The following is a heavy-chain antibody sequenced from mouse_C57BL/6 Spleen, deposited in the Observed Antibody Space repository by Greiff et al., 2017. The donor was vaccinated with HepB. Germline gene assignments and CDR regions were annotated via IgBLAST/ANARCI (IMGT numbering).Heavy chain of an antibody. J-gene: IGHJ3*01. V-gene: IGHV5-4*01. CDR1: GFTFSSYA. CDR2: ISDGGSYT. D-gene: IGHD1-1*01. Sequence: EVNVVESGGGLVKPGGSLKLSCAASGFTFSSYAMSWVRQTPEKRLEWVATISDGGSYTYYPDNVKGRFTISRDNAKNNLYLQMSHLKSEDTAMYYCAREGGYYYGSSPAWFAYWGQGTLVTVSA. CDR3: AREGGYYYGSSPAWFAY.